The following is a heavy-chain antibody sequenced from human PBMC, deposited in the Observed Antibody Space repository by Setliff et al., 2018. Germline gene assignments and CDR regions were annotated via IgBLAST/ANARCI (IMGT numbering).Heavy chain of an antibody. CDR1: GFSPSNARLG. D-gene: IGHD6-19*01. Sequence: SGPTLVNPTETLTLTCTVSGFSPSNARLGVSWIRQPPGKALEWLAHIFSSDQISYSTSLRSRLTISKDTSKSQVVLMMTSMDPVDTATYYCARDHSGWYGGAFDIWGQGTMVTVSS. V-gene: IGHV2-26*01. J-gene: IGHJ3*02. CDR3: ARDHSGWYGGAFDI. CDR2: IFSSDQI.